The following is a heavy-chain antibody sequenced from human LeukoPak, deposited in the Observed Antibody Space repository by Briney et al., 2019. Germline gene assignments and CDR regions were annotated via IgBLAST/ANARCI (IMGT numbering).Heavy chain of an antibody. CDR1: GGSVNTYY. CDR3: ARAGGAPYGDYEFDF. J-gene: IGHJ4*02. D-gene: IGHD4-17*01. CDR2: IYSSGST. V-gene: IGHV4-59*08. Sequence: SETLSLTCTVSGGSVNTYYRGWIRQPSGKGLEWIGTIYSSGSTNYDPSLKSRVTISVDTSKSQFYLKLTSVTAADTAIYYCARAGGAPYGDYEFDFWGQGILVTVSS.